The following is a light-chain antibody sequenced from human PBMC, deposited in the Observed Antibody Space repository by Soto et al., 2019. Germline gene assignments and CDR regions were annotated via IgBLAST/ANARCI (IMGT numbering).Light chain of an antibody. V-gene: IGKV3-15*01. CDR1: QSVRSN. J-gene: IGKJ4*01. CDR3: QQYSGSPLT. Sequence: EIVLTQSPANLSVSPGERATLSCRASQSVRSNLAWYQQKPGQAPRLLIFGATTRATNISARFTGSGSGTEFTLTISRLEPEDFAVYYCQQYSGSPLTFGGGTKVDI. CDR2: GAT.